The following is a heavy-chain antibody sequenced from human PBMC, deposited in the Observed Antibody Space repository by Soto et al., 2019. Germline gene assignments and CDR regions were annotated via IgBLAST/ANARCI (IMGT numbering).Heavy chain of an antibody. Sequence: SGPTLVHPTETLTLTCTVSGFSLTTGRMGVSWIRQPPGKALEWLAHIFSDAERSYSTSMQSRLTISKDTSGSQVVLSMTNVDPVDTGTYYCVCMNADSDPSEIAMLALRHAPPVSVQ. CDR1: GFSLTTGRMG. D-gene: IGHD2-2*01. CDR2: IFSDAER. V-gene: IGHV2-26*01. CDR3: VCMNADSDPSEIAMLALRHAPPVSVQ. J-gene: IGHJ1*01.